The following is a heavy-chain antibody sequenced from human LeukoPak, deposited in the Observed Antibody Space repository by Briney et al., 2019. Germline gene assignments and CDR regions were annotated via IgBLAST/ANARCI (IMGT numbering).Heavy chain of an antibody. V-gene: IGHV3-23*01. CDR2: ISGSGGST. D-gene: IGHD6-13*01. CDR3: AKDLSEQQLAFDY. Sequence: PGGSLRLSCAASGFTFSSYAMSWVRQAPGKGLEWVSAISGSGGSTYYADSVKGRLTISRDNSKNTLYLQMNSLRAEDTAVYYCAKDLSEQQLAFDYWGQGTLVTVSS. CDR1: GFTFSSYA. J-gene: IGHJ4*02.